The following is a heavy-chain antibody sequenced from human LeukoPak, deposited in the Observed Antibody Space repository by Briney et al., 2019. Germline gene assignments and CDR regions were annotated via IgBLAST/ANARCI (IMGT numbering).Heavy chain of an antibody. CDR3: ARDAGYSYGSKLYP. Sequence: GGSLRLSCAVSGFTFSSYSMNWVRQAPGKGLEWVSYISSSSSTIYYADSVKGRFTISRDNAKNSLYLQMNSLRAEDTAVYYCARDAGYSYGSKLYPWGQGTLVTVSS. J-gene: IGHJ5*02. CDR1: GFTFSSYS. D-gene: IGHD5-18*01. V-gene: IGHV3-48*04. CDR2: ISSSSSTI.